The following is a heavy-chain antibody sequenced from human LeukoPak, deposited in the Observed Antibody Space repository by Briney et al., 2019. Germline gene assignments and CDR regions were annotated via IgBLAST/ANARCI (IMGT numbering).Heavy chain of an antibody. Sequence: GGSLRLSCAASGFTFSNAWMSWVRRAPGKGLEWGGRIKSKTDGAATDYPATVKGRFTISRDDSKNTLYLQMNSLKTEDTAVYYCTTEIGYSYGYPDYYYYMDVWGKGTTVTVSS. J-gene: IGHJ6*03. D-gene: IGHD5-18*01. CDR2: IKSKTDGAAT. CDR3: TTEIGYSYGYPDYYYYMDV. V-gene: IGHV3-15*01. CDR1: GFTFSNAW.